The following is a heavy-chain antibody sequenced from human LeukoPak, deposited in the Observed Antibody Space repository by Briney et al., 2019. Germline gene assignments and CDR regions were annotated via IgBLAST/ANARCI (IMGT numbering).Heavy chain of an antibody. CDR3: AREVMYCSSTSCYLDY. J-gene: IGHJ4*02. CDR1: GFTFSSYA. Sequence: SLRLSCAASGFTFSSYAMHWVRQAPGKGLEWVAVISYDGSNKYYADSVKGRFTISRDNSKNTLYLQMNSLRAEDTAVYYCAREVMYCSSTSCYLDYWGQGTLVTVYS. D-gene: IGHD2-2*01. CDR2: ISYDGSNK. V-gene: IGHV3-30*04.